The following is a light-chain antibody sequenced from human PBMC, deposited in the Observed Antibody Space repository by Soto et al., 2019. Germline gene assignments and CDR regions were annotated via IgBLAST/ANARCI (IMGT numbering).Light chain of an antibody. V-gene: IGKV3-15*01. CDR2: GAS. CDR3: QQYNNWPPWT. CDR1: QSVRSG. Sequence: EIVLTQSPVTLSLIPGAGATLSCRASQSVRSGSLAWYQQKPGQAPRLLIYGASTRATGIPARFSGSGSGTEFTLTISSLQSEDFAVYYCQQYNNWPPWTFGQGTKVDIK. J-gene: IGKJ1*01.